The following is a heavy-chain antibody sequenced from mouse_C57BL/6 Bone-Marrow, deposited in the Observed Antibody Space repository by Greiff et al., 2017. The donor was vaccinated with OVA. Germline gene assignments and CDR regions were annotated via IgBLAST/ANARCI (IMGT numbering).Heavy chain of an antibody. CDR1: GFTFSDYG. V-gene: IGHV5-17*01. D-gene: IGHD2-5*01. CDR3: ARQDSNLAY. CDR2: ISSGSSTI. Sequence: EVQLVESGGGLVKPGGSLKLSCAASGFTFSDYGMHWVRQSPEKGLEWVAYISSGSSTIYYADTVKGRFTISRDNAKNTLFLQMTSLRSEDTAMYYCARQDSNLAYWGQGTLVTVSA. J-gene: IGHJ3*01.